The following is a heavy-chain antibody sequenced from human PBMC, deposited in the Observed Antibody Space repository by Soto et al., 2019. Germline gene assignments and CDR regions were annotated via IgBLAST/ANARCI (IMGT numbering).Heavy chain of an antibody. CDR1: GGTFSSYA. CDR3: ARSIRRVGATTTYFDY. J-gene: IGHJ4*02. D-gene: IGHD1-26*01. Sequence: ASVKVSCKASGGTFSSYAVSWVRQAPGQGLEWMGGIIPIFGTANYAQKFQGRVTITADESTNTAYMELSSLRSEDTAVYYCARSIRRVGATTTYFDYWGQGTLVTVSS. CDR2: IIPIFGTA. V-gene: IGHV1-69*13.